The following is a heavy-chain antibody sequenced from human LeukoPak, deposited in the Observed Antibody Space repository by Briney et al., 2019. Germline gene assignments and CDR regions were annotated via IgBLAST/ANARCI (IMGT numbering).Heavy chain of an antibody. Sequence: SETLSLTCTVSGASISSSSYYWGWIRQPPGKGLEWIASIDYTGGTYHNPSLKSRVTISVDTSKTHFSLRLSSVTAADTAMYYCARHQWLESNWFDPWGQGTLVTVSS. V-gene: IGHV4-39*01. D-gene: IGHD6-19*01. J-gene: IGHJ5*02. CDR1: GASISSSSYY. CDR2: IDYTGGT. CDR3: ARHQWLESNWFDP.